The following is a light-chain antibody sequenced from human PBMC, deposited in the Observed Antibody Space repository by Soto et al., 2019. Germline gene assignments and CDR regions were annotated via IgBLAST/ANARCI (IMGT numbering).Light chain of an antibody. CDR2: EVS. CDR3: SSYTSSSTLV. V-gene: IGLV2-14*01. Sequence: QSALTQPASVSGSPGQSITISCTGTSSDVGGYNYVSWYQQHPGKAPKLMIYEVSNRPSGVSNRFPGSKSGNTASLTISGLQAEGEADYYCSSYTSSSTLVFGGGTKVTVL. J-gene: IGLJ2*01. CDR1: SSDVGGYNY.